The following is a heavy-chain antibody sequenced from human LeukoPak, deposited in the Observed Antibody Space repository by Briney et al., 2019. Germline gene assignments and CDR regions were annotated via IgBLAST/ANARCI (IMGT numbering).Heavy chain of an antibody. CDR1: GFTSRAYW. J-gene: IGHJ5*02. CDR3: AGGSATLWFDP. Sequence: GGSLRLSCAASGFTSRAYWMNWVRQAPGKGLEWVANIKQDGSEKYYVDSVKGRFTISRDNANNSLYLQMNSLGTEDTAVYYCAGGSATLWFDPWGQGTLVTVSS. V-gene: IGHV3-7*05. D-gene: IGHD2-2*01. CDR2: IKQDGSEK.